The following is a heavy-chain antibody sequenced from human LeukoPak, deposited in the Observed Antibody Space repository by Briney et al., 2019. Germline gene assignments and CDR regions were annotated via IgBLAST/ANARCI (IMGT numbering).Heavy chain of an antibody. CDR3: AKDLVGATNY. V-gene: IGHV3-23*01. CDR1: GFTSNNYT. J-gene: IGHJ4*02. CDR2: ISGSGGRT. D-gene: IGHD1-26*01. Sequence: PGGSLRLSCAASGFTSNNYTMSWVRQAPGKGLDWVSVISGSGGRTYYADSVKGRFTISRDNSENTLYLQMNNLRADDTALYYCAKDLVGATNYWGQGTLVTVSS.